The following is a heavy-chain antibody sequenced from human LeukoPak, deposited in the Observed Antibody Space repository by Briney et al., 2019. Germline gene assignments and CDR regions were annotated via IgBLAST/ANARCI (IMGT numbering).Heavy chain of an antibody. D-gene: IGHD6-13*01. V-gene: IGHV3-11*01. Sequence: GGSLRLSCAASGFTFSDYYMSWIRQAPGKGLEWVSYISSSGSTIYYADSVKGRFTISRDNAKNSLYLQMNSLRAEDTAVYYCTRDARQQLVERFDYWGQGTLVTVSS. CDR2: ISSSGSTI. CDR1: GFTFSDYY. J-gene: IGHJ4*02. CDR3: TRDARQQLVERFDY.